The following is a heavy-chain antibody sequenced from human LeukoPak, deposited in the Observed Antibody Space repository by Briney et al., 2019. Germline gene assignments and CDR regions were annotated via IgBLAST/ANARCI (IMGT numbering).Heavy chain of an antibody. Sequence: ASVKVSCKASGGTFSSYAISWVRQAPGQGLEWMGGIIPIFGTANYAQKFQGRVTITADESTSTAYMELGSLRSEDTAVYYCAREESGWFDPWGQGTLVTVSS. J-gene: IGHJ5*02. V-gene: IGHV1-69*13. CDR1: GGTFSSYA. CDR3: AREESGWFDP. CDR2: IIPIFGTA.